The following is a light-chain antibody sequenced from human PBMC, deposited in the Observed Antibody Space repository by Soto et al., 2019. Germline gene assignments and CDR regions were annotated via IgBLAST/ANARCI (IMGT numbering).Light chain of an antibody. J-gene: IGKJ1*01. V-gene: IGKV1-5*01. CDR3: KHYSFYWT. CDR1: QTISTW. Sequence: DIQMTQSPSTLSASVGDRVTITCRASQTISTWVAWYQQKPGTAPKLLMYDASRLESGVPSRFSGSGSGTEFTLTISSLQLDDFAIYYGKHYSFYWTFGQETKVNIK. CDR2: DAS.